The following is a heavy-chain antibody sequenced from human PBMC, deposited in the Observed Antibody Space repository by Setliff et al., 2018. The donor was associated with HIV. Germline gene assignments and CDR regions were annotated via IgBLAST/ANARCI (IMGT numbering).Heavy chain of an antibody. CDR3: VKGRWASPFDN. V-gene: IGHV3-23*01. J-gene: IGHJ4*02. CDR1: GFKFDEYA. Sequence: GGSLRLSCAASGFKFDEYAMTWVRQAPGKGLEWISGISGSGGSTYYADSVKGRFTISRDNSKNTLYLQLNSLRAEDTAVYYCVKGRWASPFDNWGQGTLVTVSS. D-gene: IGHD3-16*01. CDR2: ISGSGGST.